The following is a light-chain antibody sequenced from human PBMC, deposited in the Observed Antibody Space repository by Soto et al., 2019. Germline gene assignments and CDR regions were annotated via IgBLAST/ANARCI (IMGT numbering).Light chain of an antibody. CDR1: QSVSSY. Sequence: EIVLTQSPATLSLSPGERATLSCRASQSVSSYLAWYQQKPGQAPRLLIYDASNRATGIRARFSGSGSGTDFTHTISSLEPEDFAVYYCQQRSNWPLFTFGPGTKVDIK. J-gene: IGKJ3*01. V-gene: IGKV3-11*01. CDR3: QQRSNWPLFT. CDR2: DAS.